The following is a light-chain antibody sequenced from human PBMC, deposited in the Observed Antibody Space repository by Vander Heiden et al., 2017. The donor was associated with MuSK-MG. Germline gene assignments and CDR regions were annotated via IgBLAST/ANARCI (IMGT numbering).Light chain of an antibody. CDR1: QSSSSY. Sequence: KMTQSPSSLSASVGARVPITSRPSQSSSSYFICYKQKPGKAPKLLINAAASLQSGGPSRCSGSGAGTDVTPTISSLQPEDFATYYCQQSNCTTYTFGQGTKVEIK. J-gene: IGKJ2*01. V-gene: IGKV1-39*01. CDR2: AAA. CDR3: QQSNCTTYT.